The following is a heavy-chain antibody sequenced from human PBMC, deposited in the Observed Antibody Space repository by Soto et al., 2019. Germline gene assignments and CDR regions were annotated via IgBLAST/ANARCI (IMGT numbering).Heavy chain of an antibody. D-gene: IGHD2-2*01. V-gene: IGHV3-23*01. Sequence: GGSLRLSCAASGFTFSSYAMKWALQAPGKGLEWVSLIGESGTPTYYADSVKGRFTISRDNSGNTLFLEMYSLRAEDTAVYYCARYIPGVRYYGMDVWGQGTTVTVSS. CDR3: ARYIPGVRYYGMDV. CDR2: IGESGTPT. J-gene: IGHJ6*02. CDR1: GFTFSSYA.